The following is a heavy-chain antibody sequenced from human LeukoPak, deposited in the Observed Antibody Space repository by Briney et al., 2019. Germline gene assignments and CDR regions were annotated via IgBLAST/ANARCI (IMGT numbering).Heavy chain of an antibody. CDR2: IYYSGST. Sequence: TSETLSLTCTVSGGSISSYYWSWIRQPPGKGLEWIGYIYYSGSTNYNPSLKSRVTISVDTSKNQFSLKLSSVTAADTAVCYCARDRGGWYEFDYWGQGTPVTVSS. D-gene: IGHD6-19*01. V-gene: IGHV4-59*01. CDR1: GGSISSYY. J-gene: IGHJ4*02. CDR3: ARDRGGWYEFDY.